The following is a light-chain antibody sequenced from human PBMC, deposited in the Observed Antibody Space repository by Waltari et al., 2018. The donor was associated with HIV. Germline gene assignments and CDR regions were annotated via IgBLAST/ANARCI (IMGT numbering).Light chain of an antibody. Sequence: EIVLTQSPGTLSLSPGDRATLSCRASQSVTRNFLAWYQQKRGQAPRLLIYDASTRATGIPDRFSGGVSGTDFTLTISRLEPEDFAVYYCLQYGSSWYTFGQGTNLDI. CDR3: LQYGSSWYT. J-gene: IGKJ2*01. CDR1: QSVTRNF. CDR2: DAS. V-gene: IGKV3-20*01.